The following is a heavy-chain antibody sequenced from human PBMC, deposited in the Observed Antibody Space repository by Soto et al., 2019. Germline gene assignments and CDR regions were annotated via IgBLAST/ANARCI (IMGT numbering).Heavy chain of an antibody. V-gene: IGHV4-31*03. Sequence: SETLSLTCTVSGGSISSGGYYWSWIRHHPGKGLEWIGNIYYTGSTHYDPSLKSRITISLDTSKNQISLKLSSVTAADTAVYYCASSPVTGIYYAMDVWRQGTTVTVS. CDR1: GGSISSGGYY. D-gene: IGHD6-19*01. CDR2: IYYTGST. J-gene: IGHJ6*02. CDR3: ASSPVTGIYYAMDV.